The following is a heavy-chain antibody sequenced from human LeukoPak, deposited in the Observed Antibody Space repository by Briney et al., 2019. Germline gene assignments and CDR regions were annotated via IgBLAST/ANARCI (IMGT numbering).Heavy chain of an antibody. CDR3: ARGRVSGSYLRAFNY. Sequence: SETLSLTCAVSGYSISSGYYWGWIRQPPGKGLECIGSIYHSGNTYYNPSLKSRATISVDMSKNQFSLNLSSVTAADTAVYYCARGRVSGSYLRAFNYWGQGTLVTVSS. CDR2: IYHSGNT. V-gene: IGHV4-38-2*01. CDR1: GYSISSGYY. J-gene: IGHJ4*02. D-gene: IGHD1-26*01.